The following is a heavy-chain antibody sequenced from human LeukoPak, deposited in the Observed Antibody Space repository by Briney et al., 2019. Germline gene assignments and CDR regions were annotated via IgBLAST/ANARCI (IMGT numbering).Heavy chain of an antibody. Sequence: GGSLRLSCAASGFTFSSYWMNWVRQAPGKGLVWVSRIASDGSSTTYADSVKGRFTISRDNAKNTLYLQMNSLRAEDTAVYYCASVYYDFWSGYSGLRFDPWGQGTLVTVSS. CDR1: GFTFSSYW. J-gene: IGHJ5*02. V-gene: IGHV3-74*01. D-gene: IGHD3-3*01. CDR2: IASDGSST. CDR3: ASVYYDFWSGYSGLRFDP.